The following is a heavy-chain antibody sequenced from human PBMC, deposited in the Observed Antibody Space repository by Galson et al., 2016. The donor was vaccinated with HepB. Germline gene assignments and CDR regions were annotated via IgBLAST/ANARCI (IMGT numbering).Heavy chain of an antibody. CDR1: GFTVSDNH. CDR3: AGYGGNPV. Sequence: SLRLSCAAAGFTVSDNHVPWIRQAPGKGLECASVIFGRGNTYYADSVEGRFTLSRDNARNTVYLQMNSLSTEEPAVSSCAGYGGNPVWGPGTLVTVS. V-gene: IGHV3-53*01. J-gene: IGHJ4*02. CDR2: IFGRGNT. D-gene: IGHD4-23*01.